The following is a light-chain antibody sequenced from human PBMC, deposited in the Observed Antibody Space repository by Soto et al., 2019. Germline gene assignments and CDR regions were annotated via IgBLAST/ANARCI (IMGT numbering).Light chain of an antibody. CDR1: QSVRSRY. V-gene: IGKV3-20*01. CDR3: QLYGSPPPT. CDR2: GAS. Sequence: EIVLTQSPGTLSLSPGERATLSCRASQSVRSRYLAWYQQKPGQAPRLLIYGASSRATGIPDRFSGSGSGTDFTLTISGLETVDFVVYYSQLYGSPPPTFGGGTNVEIK. J-gene: IGKJ4*01.